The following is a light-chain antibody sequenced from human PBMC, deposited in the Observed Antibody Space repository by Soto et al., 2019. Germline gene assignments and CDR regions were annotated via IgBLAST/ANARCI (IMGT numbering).Light chain of an antibody. Sequence: ELVMTQSPATLSVSPGERATLSCRASQSVSSNLAWYQLKPGQAPRLLIYGASTRATGIPARFSGSGSGTEFSLTISSLQSEDFAVYYWQQYNNWPPVTFGQGTKVEIK. CDR3: QQYNNWPPVT. CDR1: QSVSSN. CDR2: GAS. J-gene: IGKJ1*01. V-gene: IGKV3-15*01.